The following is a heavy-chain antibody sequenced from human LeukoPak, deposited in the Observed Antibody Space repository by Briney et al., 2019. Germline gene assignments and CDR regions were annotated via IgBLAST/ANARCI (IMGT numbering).Heavy chain of an antibody. CDR2: IYPGDSDT. D-gene: IGHD2-2*01. CDR3: ARTSRDGYECYSFDY. Sequence: GESLKISCKGSGYSFTSYWIGLVRPMPGKGLEWMGIIYPGDSDTRYSPSFQGQVTISADKSIRTAYLQSSSLKASDTAMYYCARTSRDGYECYSFDYWGQGTLVTVSS. V-gene: IGHV5-51*01. CDR1: GYSFTSYW. J-gene: IGHJ4*02.